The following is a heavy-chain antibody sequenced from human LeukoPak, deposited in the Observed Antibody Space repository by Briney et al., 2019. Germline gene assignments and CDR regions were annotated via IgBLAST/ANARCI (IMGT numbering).Heavy chain of an antibody. CDR3: AKGACSGGSCCSSRDYYYGMDV. CDR1: GFTFSSYA. V-gene: IGHV3-23*01. D-gene: IGHD2-15*01. J-gene: IGHJ6*02. CDR2: ISGSGGST. Sequence: GGSLRLSCAASGFTFSSYAMSWVRQAPGKGLEWVSAISGSGGSTYYADSVKGRFTISRDNSKNTLYLQMNSLRAEDTAVYYCAKGACSGGSCCSSRDYYYGMDVWGQGTTVTVSS.